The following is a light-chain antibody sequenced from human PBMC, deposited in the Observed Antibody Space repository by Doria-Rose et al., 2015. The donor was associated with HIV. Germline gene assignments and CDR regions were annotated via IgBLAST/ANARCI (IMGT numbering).Light chain of an antibody. CDR2: DGS. J-gene: IGKJ1*01. CDR3: HQYGTSWT. CDR1: QSFSSTY. Sequence: TQSPGTLSLSPGERATLSCRASQSFSSTYLAWYQQTPGQAPSLLIYDGSTRATGIPDRSSASGSGTDFTLTINRLEPEDFALYYCHQYGTSWTFGQGTKVEI. V-gene: IGKV3-20*01.